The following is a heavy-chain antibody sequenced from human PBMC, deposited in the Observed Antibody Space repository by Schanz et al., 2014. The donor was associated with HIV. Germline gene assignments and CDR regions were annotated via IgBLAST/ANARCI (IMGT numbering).Heavy chain of an antibody. CDR2: MNPNSGNT. V-gene: IGHV1-8*02. D-gene: IGHD1-20*01. Sequence: QVQLVQSGAAVKKPGASVKVSCKASGYTFTGYYMHWVRQAPGQGLEWMGWMNPNSGNTGYAKKFQGRVTMTRNTSISTAYMELSRLRSEDTAVYYCAREGGQYKNYGMDVWGQGTTVTVSS. CDR1: GYTFTGYY. J-gene: IGHJ6*02. CDR3: AREGGQYKNYGMDV.